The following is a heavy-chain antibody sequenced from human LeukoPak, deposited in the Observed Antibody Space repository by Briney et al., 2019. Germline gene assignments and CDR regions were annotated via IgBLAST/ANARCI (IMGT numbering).Heavy chain of an antibody. CDR1: GGSISSGNYY. CDR3: ARGGFPGYSSSWFS. CDR2: ISTSGST. V-gene: IGHV4-61*02. Sequence: PSQTLSLTCTVSGGSISSGNYYWSWIRQPAGKGLEWIGRISTSGSTSYNPSLKSRVSISVDTSKNQFSLRLSPVTAADTAVYYCARGGFPGYSSSWFSWGQGTLVTVSS. D-gene: IGHD6-13*01. J-gene: IGHJ5*02.